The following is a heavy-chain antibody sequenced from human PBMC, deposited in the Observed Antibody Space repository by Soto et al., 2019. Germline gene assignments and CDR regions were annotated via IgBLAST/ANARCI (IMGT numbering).Heavy chain of an antibody. CDR2: IYYSGST. J-gene: IGHJ6*02. Sequence: SETLSLTYTVSGGSISSGGYSCSWIRQHPGKGLEWIGYIYYSGSTYYNPSLKSRVTISVDTSKNQFSLKLSSVTAADTAVYYCASCYYYYGMDVWGQGTTVTVSS. CDR1: GGSISSGGYS. CDR3: ASCYYYYGMDV. V-gene: IGHV4-31*03.